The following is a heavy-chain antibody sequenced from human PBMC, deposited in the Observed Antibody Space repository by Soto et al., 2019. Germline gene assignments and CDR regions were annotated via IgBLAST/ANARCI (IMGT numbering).Heavy chain of an antibody. J-gene: IGHJ4*02. D-gene: IGHD5-18*01. V-gene: IGHV1-46*01. CDR3: ARDRWTAMVRNYFDY. CDR1: GYTFTSYY. Sequence: ASVKVSCKASGYTFTSYYMHWVRQAPGQGLEWMGIINPSGGSTSYAQKFQGRVTMTRDTSTSTVYMELSSLRSEDTAVYYCARDRWTAMVRNYFDYWGQGXLVTVSS. CDR2: INPSGGST.